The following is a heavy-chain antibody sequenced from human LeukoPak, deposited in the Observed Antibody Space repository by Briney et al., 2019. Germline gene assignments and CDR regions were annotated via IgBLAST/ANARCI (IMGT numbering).Heavy chain of an antibody. Sequence: GASVKVSCKASGYTFTGYYMHWVRQAPGQGLEWMGWINPNSGGTNYAQKFQGRVTMTRDTSISTAYMELSRLRPDDTAVYYCARMDGTGYDILTGYYGWGVYYFDYWGQGTLVTVSS. CDR1: GYTFTGYY. V-gene: IGHV1-2*02. J-gene: IGHJ4*02. D-gene: IGHD3-9*01. CDR3: ARMDGTGYDILTGYYGWGVYYFDY. CDR2: INPNSGGT.